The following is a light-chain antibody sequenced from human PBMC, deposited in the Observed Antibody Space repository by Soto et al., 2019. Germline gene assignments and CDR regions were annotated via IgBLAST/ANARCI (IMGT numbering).Light chain of an antibody. V-gene: IGKV1-9*01. Sequence: DIQLTQSPSFLSASVGDRVNITCRASQGIRSFLAWYQQKVGQAPKLLIYAASTLESGVSLRFSGSGSGTEFTLTISSLQPEDVAAYYCQKYNSAPLTFGGGTKVEIK. J-gene: IGKJ4*01. CDR2: AAS. CDR1: QGIRSF. CDR3: QKYNSAPLT.